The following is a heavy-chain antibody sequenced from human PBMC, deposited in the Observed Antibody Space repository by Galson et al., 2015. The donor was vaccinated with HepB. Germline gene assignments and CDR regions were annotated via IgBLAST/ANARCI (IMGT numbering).Heavy chain of an antibody. CDR3: AWSLSGYYFDY. CDR1: GGSISSSSYY. D-gene: IGHD3-10*01. Sequence: LSLTCTVSGGSISSSSYYWGWIRQPPGKGLEWIGSIYYSGSTYYNPSLKSRVTISVDTSKNQFSLKLSSVTAADTAVYYCAWSLSGYYFDYWGQGTLVTVSS. J-gene: IGHJ4*02. V-gene: IGHV4-39*01. CDR2: IYYSGST.